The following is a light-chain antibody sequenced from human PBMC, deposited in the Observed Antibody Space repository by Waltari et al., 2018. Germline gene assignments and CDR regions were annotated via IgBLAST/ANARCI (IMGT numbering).Light chain of an antibody. CDR1: QSITKKF. Sequence: VLTQSPGTLSLSPGESATLSCRASQSITKKFLAWDQQKPCQAPRLLIYGASSRAAGIPDRFSGSGSGTDFTLTISRLEPEDSAVYYCRQYGSSVMYTFGQGTKLEIK. V-gene: IGKV3-20*01. CDR3: RQYGSSVMYT. J-gene: IGKJ2*01. CDR2: GAS.